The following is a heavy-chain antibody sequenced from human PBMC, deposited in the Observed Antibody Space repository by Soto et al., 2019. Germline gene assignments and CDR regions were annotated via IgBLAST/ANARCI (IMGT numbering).Heavy chain of an antibody. CDR2: IIPIFGTA. CDR1: GGTFSSYA. CDR3: GGIAAAGSTEYYYGMDV. V-gene: IGHV1-69*01. Sequence: QVQLVQSGAEVKKPGSSVKVSCKASGGTFSSYAISWVRQAPGQGLEWMGGIIPIFGTANYAQKFQGRVTITADESTSTAYMELSSLRSEDTAVYYCGGIAAAGSTEYYYGMDVWGQGTTVTVSS. J-gene: IGHJ6*02. D-gene: IGHD6-13*01.